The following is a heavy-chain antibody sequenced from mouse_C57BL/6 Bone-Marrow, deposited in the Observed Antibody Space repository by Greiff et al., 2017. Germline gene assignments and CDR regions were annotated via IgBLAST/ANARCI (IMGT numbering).Heavy chain of an antibody. CDR2: IDPSDSET. CDR1: GYTFTSYW. CDR3: ARDRYYYGSSLWYFDV. D-gene: IGHD1-1*01. J-gene: IGHJ1*03. V-gene: IGHV1-52*01. Sequence: QVQLQQPGAELVRPGSSVKLSCKASGYTFTSYWMHWVKQRPIQGLEWIGNIDPSDSETHYNQKFKDKATLTVDKSSSTAYMQLSSLTSEDSAVYYCARDRYYYGSSLWYFDVWAQGPRSPSPQ.